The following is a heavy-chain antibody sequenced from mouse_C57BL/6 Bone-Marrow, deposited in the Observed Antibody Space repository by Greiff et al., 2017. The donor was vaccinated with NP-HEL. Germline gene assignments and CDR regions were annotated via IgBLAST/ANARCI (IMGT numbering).Heavy chain of an antibody. CDR1: GYSITSGYY. D-gene: IGHD2-3*01. V-gene: IGHV3-6*01. J-gene: IGHJ4*01. CDR2: ISYDGSN. Sequence: VQLQQSGPGLVKPSQSLSLTCSVTGYSITSGYYWNWIRQFPGNKLEWMGYISYDGSNNYNPSLKNRISITRDTSKNQFFLKLNSVTTEDTATYYCARARWLLLAMDYWGQGTSVTVSS. CDR3: ARARWLLLAMDY.